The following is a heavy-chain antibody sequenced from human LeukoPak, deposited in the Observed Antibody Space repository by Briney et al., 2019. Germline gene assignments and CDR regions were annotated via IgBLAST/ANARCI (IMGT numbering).Heavy chain of an antibody. D-gene: IGHD3-3*01. CDR1: GFTFSSYA. V-gene: IGHV3-23*01. CDR3: ARDDGPGYYDFWSGYPSGMDV. J-gene: IGHJ6*02. CDR2: ISGSGGST. Sequence: PGGSLRLSCAASGFTFSSYAMSWVRQAPGKGLEWVSAISGSGGSTYYADSVKGRFTISRDNSKNTLYLQMNSLRAEDTAVYYCARDDGPGYYDFWSGYPSGMDVWGQGTTVTVSS.